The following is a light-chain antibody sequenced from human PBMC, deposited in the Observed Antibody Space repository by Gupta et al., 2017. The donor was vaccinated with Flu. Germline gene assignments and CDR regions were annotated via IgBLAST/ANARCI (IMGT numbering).Light chain of an antibody. CDR2: KAS. CDR1: QGIRGY. Sequence: DVQMTQSPSTLSASAGDRVTITCRASQGIRGYLDWYQQKPGKAPKLLIYKASRGEGGVPSRFSGSGSGTEFTLTISSLQPDDFANYYCQQDSHYSWTFGQGTKVEIK. CDR3: QQDSHYSWT. J-gene: IGKJ1*01. V-gene: IGKV1-5*03.